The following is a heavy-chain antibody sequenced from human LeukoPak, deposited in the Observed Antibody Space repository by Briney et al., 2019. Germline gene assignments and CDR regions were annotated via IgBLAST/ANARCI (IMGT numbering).Heavy chain of an antibody. Sequence: SGGSLRLSCAASGFTFSSYSMNWVRQAPGKGLEWVSSISSSSSYIYYADSVKGRFTISRDNATNSLYLQMNSLRAEDTAVYYCAKAGSRASVFDYWGQGSLVTVSS. CDR3: AKAGSRASVFDY. V-gene: IGHV3-21*01. CDR2: ISSSSSYI. J-gene: IGHJ4*02. CDR1: GFTFSSYS. D-gene: IGHD3-10*01.